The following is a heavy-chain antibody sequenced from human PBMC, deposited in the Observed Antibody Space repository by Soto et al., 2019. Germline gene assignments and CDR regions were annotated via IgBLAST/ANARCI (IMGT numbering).Heavy chain of an antibody. CDR1: GFTFSSYS. V-gene: IGHV3-21*01. CDR3: ARDYTLYCSSTSCPYYYGMAL. D-gene: IGHD2-2*01. Sequence: GGSLRLSCAASGFTFSSYSMNWVRQAPGKGLEWVSSISSSSSYIYYADSVKGRFTISRDNAKNSLYLQMNSLRAEDTAVYYCARDYTLYCSSTSCPYYYGMALCGPGTTV. CDR2: ISSSSSYI. J-gene: IGHJ6*02.